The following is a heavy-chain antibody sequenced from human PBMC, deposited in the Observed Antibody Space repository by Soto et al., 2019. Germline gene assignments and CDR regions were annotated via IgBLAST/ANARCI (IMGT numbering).Heavy chain of an antibody. Sequence: SETLSLTCTVSGGSISSYYWSWIRQPPGKGLEWIGYIYYSGSTNYNPSLKSRVTISVDTSKNQFSLKLSSVTAADTAVYYCARHSMAARQLEKFDYWGQGTLVTAPQ. J-gene: IGHJ4*02. CDR3: ARHSMAARQLEKFDY. CDR1: GGSISSYY. V-gene: IGHV4-59*08. CDR2: IYYSGST. D-gene: IGHD6-6*01.